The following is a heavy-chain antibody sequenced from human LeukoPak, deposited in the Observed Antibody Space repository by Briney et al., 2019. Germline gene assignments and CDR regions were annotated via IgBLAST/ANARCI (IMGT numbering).Heavy chain of an antibody. CDR1: GFTFSSYS. CDR2: ISSSSSYI. CDR3: ARDESDYLFGY. J-gene: IGHJ4*02. V-gene: IGHV3-21*01. D-gene: IGHD2/OR15-2a*01. Sequence: GGSLRLSCAASGFTFSSYSMNWVRQAPGKGLEWVSSISSSSSYIYYADSVKGRFTISRDNAKNSLYLQMYSLRAEDTAVYYCARDESDYLFGYWGQGTLVTVSS.